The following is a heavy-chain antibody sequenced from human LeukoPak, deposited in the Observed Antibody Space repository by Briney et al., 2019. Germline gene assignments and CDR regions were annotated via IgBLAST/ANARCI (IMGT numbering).Heavy chain of an antibody. V-gene: IGHV3-33*06. CDR3: AKDAQRGFDYSNSLEH. CDR2: IWSDATNE. CDR1: GFTFSHFG. Sequence: PGTSLRLSCEASGFTFSHFGMHWVRQAPGRGLEWVAVIWSDATNEYYADSVKGRFTISRDNFKNTVSLQMNSLRAEDTAVYYYAKDAQRGFDYSNSLEHWGQGSLVIVSS. J-gene: IGHJ5*02. D-gene: IGHD4-11*01.